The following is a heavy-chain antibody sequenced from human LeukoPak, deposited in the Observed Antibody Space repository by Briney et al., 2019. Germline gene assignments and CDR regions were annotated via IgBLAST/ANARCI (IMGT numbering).Heavy chain of an antibody. V-gene: IGHV3-23*01. CDR1: GFTVSSNY. CDR3: ARMGSRRDGYKSLGY. J-gene: IGHJ4*02. Sequence: PGGSLRLSCAASGFTVSSNYMSWVRQAPGKGLEWVSAISGSGGSTYYADSVKGRFTISRDNSKNTLYLQMNSLRAEDTAVYYCARMGSRRDGYKSLGYWGQGTLVTVSS. D-gene: IGHD5-24*01. CDR2: ISGSGGST.